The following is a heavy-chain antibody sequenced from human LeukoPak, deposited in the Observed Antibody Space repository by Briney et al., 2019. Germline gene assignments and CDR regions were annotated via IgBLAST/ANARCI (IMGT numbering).Heavy chain of an antibody. V-gene: IGHV4-30-4*08. CDR2: IYYSGSP. J-gene: IGHJ4*02. CDR3: ARDLTYYDFWSGYYTGMGLYDY. D-gene: IGHD3-3*01. CDR1: GGSLSSGDYY. Sequence: PSETLSLTCTVSGGSLSSGDYYWSWIRQPPGKVLERVGYIYYSGSPYYSPSLKRRVTISVDTSKNQFSLKLSSVTAADTAVYYCARDLTYYDFWSGYYTGMGLYDYWGQGTLVTVSS.